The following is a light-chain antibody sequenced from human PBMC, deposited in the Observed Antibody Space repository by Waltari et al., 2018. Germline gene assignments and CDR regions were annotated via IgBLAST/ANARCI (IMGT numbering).Light chain of an antibody. CDR1: QSIRSY. CDR2: TAS. V-gene: IGKV1-39*01. Sequence: DIQMTQSPSSLSASVGDRVTITCRASQSIRSYLNWYQQKPGKAPRLLIFTASSLESGVPSRFRGRGSGTDFTLTISSLQPEDFATYYCQQSYIIPYTFGQGTKLEIK. J-gene: IGKJ2*01. CDR3: QQSYIIPYT.